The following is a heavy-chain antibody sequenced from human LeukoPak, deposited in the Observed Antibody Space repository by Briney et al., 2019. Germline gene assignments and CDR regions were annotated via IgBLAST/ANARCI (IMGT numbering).Heavy chain of an antibody. Sequence: RESGPALVKPTQTLXLTCTFSGFSLRSSGMCVSWIRRPPGKALEWLARIDWDDDKYYSTSLKTRLTISRDTSKNQVVPTMISMDPVDTATYYCARISDHYDSSGYSVFDYWGQGILVTVSS. CDR1: GFSLRSSGMC. D-gene: IGHD3-22*01. CDR3: ARISDHYDSSGYSVFDY. V-gene: IGHV2-70*11. CDR2: IDWDDDK. J-gene: IGHJ4*02.